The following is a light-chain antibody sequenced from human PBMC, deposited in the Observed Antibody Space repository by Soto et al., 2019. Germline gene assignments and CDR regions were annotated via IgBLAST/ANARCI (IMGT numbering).Light chain of an antibody. CDR1: QDISTS. Sequence: DIQMNQSPSSVSASVGDRVTITCRASQDISTSLAWFQQKPGEAPKSRIYAASHLHSEVPSKFSGSGSGPDFTLTISNRQPEDFATYYFQQYNNYPPTFGGGTKVAIK. V-gene: IGKV1-16*02. J-gene: IGKJ4*01. CDR3: QQYNNYPPT. CDR2: AAS.